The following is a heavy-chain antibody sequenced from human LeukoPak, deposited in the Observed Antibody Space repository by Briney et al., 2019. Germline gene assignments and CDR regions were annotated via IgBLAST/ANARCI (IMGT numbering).Heavy chain of an antibody. Sequence: GGSLSLSCTASGFTFYDYAMHWVRQAPAKGLEWVSLISGEGGTTDYADSVRGRFTISRDNRRNSLYLNMNSLRTGDTALYFWTKVYDGSWYAYDHWGQGTLVTVSS. CDR1: GFTFYDYA. CDR2: ISGEGGTT. CDR3: TKVYDGSWYAYDH. V-gene: IGHV3-43*02. D-gene: IGHD6-13*01. J-gene: IGHJ4*02.